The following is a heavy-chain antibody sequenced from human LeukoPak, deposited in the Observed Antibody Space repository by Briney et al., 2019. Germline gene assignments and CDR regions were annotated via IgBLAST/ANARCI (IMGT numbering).Heavy chain of an antibody. CDR2: MNPNSGNI. D-gene: IGHD4-23*01. J-gene: IGHJ6*02. V-gene: IGHV1-8*01. CDR1: GYTFTSYD. CDR3: ARGDYGGTLYYGMDV. Sequence: ASVKVPCKASGYTFTSYDINWVRQATGQGLEWMGWMNPNSGNIGYAQKFQGRVTMTRNTSISTAYMELSSLRSEDTAVYYCARGDYGGTLYYGMDVWGQGTTVTVSS.